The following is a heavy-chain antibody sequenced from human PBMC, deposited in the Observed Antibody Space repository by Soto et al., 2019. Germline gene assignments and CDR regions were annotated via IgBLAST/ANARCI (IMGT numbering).Heavy chain of an antibody. CDR2: IIPIFGTA. CDR1: GGTFSSYA. Sequence: GASVKVSCKASGGTFSSYAISWVRQAPGQGLEWMGGIIPIFGTANYAQKFQGRVTITADESTSTAYMELSSLRSEDTAVYYCARGVGCSSTSCPPSGHYGMDVWGQGTKVTVSS. CDR3: ARGVGCSSTSCPPSGHYGMDV. D-gene: IGHD2-2*01. J-gene: IGHJ6*02. V-gene: IGHV1-69*13.